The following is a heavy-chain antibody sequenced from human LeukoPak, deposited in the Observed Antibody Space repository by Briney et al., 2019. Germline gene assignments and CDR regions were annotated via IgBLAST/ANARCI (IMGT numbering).Heavy chain of an antibody. D-gene: IGHD6-19*01. CDR2: ISGSGGST. Sequence: GGSLRLSCAASGFTFSSYGMSWVRQAPGKGLEWVSAISGSGGSTYYADSVKGRFTISRDNSKNTLYLQMNSLRAEDTAVYYCARDSSGWYDVVWFDPWGQGTLVTVSS. J-gene: IGHJ5*02. CDR3: ARDSSGWYDVVWFDP. CDR1: GFTFSSYG. V-gene: IGHV3-23*01.